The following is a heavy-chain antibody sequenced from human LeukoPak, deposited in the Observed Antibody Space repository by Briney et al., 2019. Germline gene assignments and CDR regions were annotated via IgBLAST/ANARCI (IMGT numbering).Heavy chain of an antibody. CDR2: IKQDGSEK. D-gene: IGHD3-16*02. Sequence: GGSLRLSCAASGFTFSSYWMSWVRQAPGKGLEWVANIKQDGSEKNYVDSVRGRFTISRDNAKNSLYLQMNSLRAEDTAVYYCAGSDTIGYTPREWDYWYFDLWGRGTLVTVSS. CDR3: AGSDTIGYTPREWDYWYFDL. CDR1: GFTFSSYW. J-gene: IGHJ2*01. V-gene: IGHV3-7*01.